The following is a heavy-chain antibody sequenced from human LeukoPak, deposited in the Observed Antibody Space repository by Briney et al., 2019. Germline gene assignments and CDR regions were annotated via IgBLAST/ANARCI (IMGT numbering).Heavy chain of an antibody. D-gene: IGHD2-2*01. Sequence: GGSLRLSCAASGFTFSSYSMNWVRQAPGKGLEWVSSISSSSSYIYYADSVKGRFTISRDNAKNSLYLQMNSLRAEDTAVYYWSRGAVVVPAASRADYWGQGTLVTVSS. CDR3: SRGAVVVPAASRADY. CDR1: GFTFSSYS. V-gene: IGHV3-21*01. J-gene: IGHJ4*02. CDR2: ISSSSSYI.